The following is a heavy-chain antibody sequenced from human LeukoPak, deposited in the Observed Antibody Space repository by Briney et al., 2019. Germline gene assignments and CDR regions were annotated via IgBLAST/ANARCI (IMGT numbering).Heavy chain of an antibody. CDR1: GGTFSSHT. V-gene: IGHV1-69*05. CDR3: ARGGTATWLQLTGFYSFDV. D-gene: IGHD5-24*01. J-gene: IGHJ3*01. Sequence: GASVKVSCKTSGGTFSSHTINWVRQAPGQGLEWTGGVIPMFGSAEYTQKFQGRVTITTDHSTNTAYMELRSLRYEDTAMYYCARGGTATWLQLTGFYSFDVWGQGTMVTVSS. CDR2: VIPMFGSA.